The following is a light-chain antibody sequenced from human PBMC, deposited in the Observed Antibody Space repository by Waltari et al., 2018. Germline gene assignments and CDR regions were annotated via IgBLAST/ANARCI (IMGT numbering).Light chain of an antibody. CDR1: QSVSSIS. CDR3: QQYDSRVLT. V-gene: IGKV3-20*01. Sequence: EIVLTQSPGTLSLSPGERATLSCRASQSVSSISLSWYQQKAGQPPRLLIYGVSSRATGIPDRFSGSGSGTDVTLTISRLEPEDFAVYYCQQYDSRVLTFGGGTKVEI. CDR2: GVS. J-gene: IGKJ4*01.